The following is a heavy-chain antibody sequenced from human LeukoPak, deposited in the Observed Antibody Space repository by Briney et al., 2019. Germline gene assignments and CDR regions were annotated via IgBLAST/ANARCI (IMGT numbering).Heavy chain of an antibody. CDR2: ISWNSGSI. CDR1: GFTVSSNY. D-gene: IGHD6-19*01. V-gene: IGHV3-9*03. Sequence: GGSLRLSCAASGFTVSSNYMSWVRQAPGKGLEWVSGISWNSGSIGYADSVKGRFTISRDNAKNSLYLQMNSLRAEDMALYYCAKDIFYSGWYHTPYGMDVWGQGTTVTVSS. CDR3: AKDIFYSGWYHTPYGMDV. J-gene: IGHJ6*02.